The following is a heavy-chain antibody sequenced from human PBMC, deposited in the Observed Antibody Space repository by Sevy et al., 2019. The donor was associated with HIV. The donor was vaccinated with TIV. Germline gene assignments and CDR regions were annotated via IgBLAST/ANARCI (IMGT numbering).Heavy chain of an antibody. D-gene: IGHD4-17*01. Sequence: GGSLRLSCAASGFTFSDYYMSWIRQAPGKGLEWVSYISGSDNTIFYADSGKGRFTISRDNAKNSLYLQMTSLRAEDTAVYYCARDHVKDGDLGDYYYFAMDVWGQGTTVTVSS. V-gene: IGHV3-11*01. J-gene: IGHJ6*02. CDR3: ARDHVKDGDLGDYYYFAMDV. CDR2: ISGSDNTI. CDR1: GFTFSDYY.